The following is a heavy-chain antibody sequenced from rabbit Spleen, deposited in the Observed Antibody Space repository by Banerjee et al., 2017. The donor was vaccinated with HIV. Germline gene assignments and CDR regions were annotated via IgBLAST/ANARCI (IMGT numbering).Heavy chain of an antibody. CDR3: ARDAAGREDFNL. V-gene: IGHV1S45*01. CDR1: GVSLNDKDV. CDR2: IDVVKSGST. J-gene: IGHJ4*01. Sequence: EQLEESGGGLVKPEGSLTLTCKASGVSLNDKDVMCWVRQAPGKGLEWIACIDVVKSGSTYYASWAKGRFTISKTSSTTVTLQMTSLTAADTATYFCARDAAGREDFNLWGPGTLVTVS. D-gene: IGHD4-2*01.